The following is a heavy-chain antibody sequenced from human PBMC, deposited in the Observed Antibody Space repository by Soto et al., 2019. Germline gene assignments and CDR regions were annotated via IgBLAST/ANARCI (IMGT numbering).Heavy chain of an antibody. CDR3: ARDHGTRLDSV. J-gene: IGHJ4*02. V-gene: IGHV4-59*12. Sequence: SETLSLTCTVSGGSISSYFWSWIRQPPGKGLKWIGYIDYSGSTNYNPSLKSRVTISVDTSKNQFSLKLTSVTAADTAVYYCARDHGTRLDSVWGQGTLVTVSS. CDR1: GGSISSYF. CDR2: IDYSGST. D-gene: IGHD6-13*01.